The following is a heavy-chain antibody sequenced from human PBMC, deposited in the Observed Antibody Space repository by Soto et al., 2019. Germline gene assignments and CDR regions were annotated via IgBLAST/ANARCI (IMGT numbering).Heavy chain of an antibody. CDR3: ARVNNYYDGSGYYAFHY. CDR1: GDTFTKYT. D-gene: IGHD3-22*01. V-gene: IGHV1-3*01. CDR2: IHAGNGDT. J-gene: IGHJ4*02. Sequence: GASVKVSCKASGDTFTKYTMHWVRQVPGQRLEWMGWIHAGNGDTEYSQKFQGRVTITRDTFASITYMDLSSLGSEDTAVYYCARVNNYYDGSGYYAFHYWGQGTLVTVSS.